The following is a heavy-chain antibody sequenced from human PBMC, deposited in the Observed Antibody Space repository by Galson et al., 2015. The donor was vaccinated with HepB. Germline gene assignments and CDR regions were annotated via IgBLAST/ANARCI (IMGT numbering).Heavy chain of an antibody. CDR2: INTNTGNP. D-gene: IGHD2-2*01. J-gene: IGHJ6*03. V-gene: IGHV7-4-1*02. Sequence: SAKVSCKASGYTFTSYAMNWVRQAPGQGLEWMGWINTNTGNPTYAQGFTGRFVFSLDTSVSTAYLQISSLKAEDTAVYYCARVDLLGYCSSTSCYRYYYYYYMDVWGKGTTVTVSS. CDR3: ARVDLLGYCSSTSCYRYYYYYYMDV. CDR1: GYTFTSYA.